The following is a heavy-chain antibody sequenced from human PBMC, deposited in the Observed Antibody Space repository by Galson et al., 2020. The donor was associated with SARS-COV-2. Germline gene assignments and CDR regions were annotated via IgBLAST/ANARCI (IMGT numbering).Heavy chain of an antibody. J-gene: IGHJ5*02. CDR3: ARGDGGAQSWFDP. V-gene: IGHV3-30-3*01. CDR2: ITYDGSNK. Sequence: GESLKISCAASGFTFSTYAMHWVRQAPGNGLEWVAVITYDGSNKYYADSVRGLFTISRDTSKNTLYLQMNSLRAEDTAVYYCARGDGGAQSWFDPWGQGTLVTVSS. CDR1: GFTFSTYA. D-gene: IGHD2-15*01.